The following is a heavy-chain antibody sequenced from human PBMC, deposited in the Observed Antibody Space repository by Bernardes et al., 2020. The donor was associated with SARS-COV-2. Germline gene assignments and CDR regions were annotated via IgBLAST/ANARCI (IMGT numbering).Heavy chain of an antibody. Sequence: SDPLSLMCTVCGGSIRSYYWSWMRKPPGKGLEWSGYIYYSGSTNYNPSHKSRVTISVDTSKNQFSRKLSSVTAADTAVYYCARVSREIGLKAGQWLAYDAFDIWGQGTMVTVSS. CDR1: GGSIRSYY. D-gene: IGHD6-19*01. J-gene: IGHJ3*02. CDR3: ARVSREIGLKAGQWLAYDAFDI. CDR2: IYYSGST. V-gene: IGHV4-59*07.